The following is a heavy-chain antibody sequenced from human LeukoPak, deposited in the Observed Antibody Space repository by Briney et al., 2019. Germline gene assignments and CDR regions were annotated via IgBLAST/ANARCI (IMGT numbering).Heavy chain of an antibody. CDR3: ARAFRDVIFDC. J-gene: IGHJ4*02. CDR2: ISWNSGSI. D-gene: IGHD5-24*01. Sequence: GGSLRLSCAASGFTVSSNYMSWVRQAPGKGLEWVSGISWNSGSIGYADSVKGRFTISRDNAKNSLYLHMNSLRAEDTALYYCARAFRDVIFDCWGQGTLVTVSS. CDR1: GFTVSSNY. V-gene: IGHV3-20*04.